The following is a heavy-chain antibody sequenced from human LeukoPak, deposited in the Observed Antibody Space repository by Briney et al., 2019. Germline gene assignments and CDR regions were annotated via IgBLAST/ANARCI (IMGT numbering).Heavy chain of an antibody. CDR3: AYPAAEGYHYYYMDV. CDR1: GIIVSDNY. CDR2: IKGGGDT. J-gene: IGHJ6*03. D-gene: IGHD1-14*01. V-gene: IGHV3-66*02. Sequence: GGSLRLSCAASGIIVSDNYMAWVRQAPGKGLEWVSLIKGGGDTSYADSVKGRFTISRDNSKNTLYLQMNSLRVDDTAVYYCAYPAAEGYHYYYMDVWGKGTTVTVYS.